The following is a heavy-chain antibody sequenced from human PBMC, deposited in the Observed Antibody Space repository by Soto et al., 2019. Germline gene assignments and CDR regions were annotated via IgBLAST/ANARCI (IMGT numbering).Heavy chain of an antibody. Sequence: WCMGIASEASRVSFCNLAMGGVRKNPGKGLEWISTIGVTAGSTYYTDSVRGRFTISRDNSKNTLYLEMNSLRAEDTALYYCAKVMYTWNDVAAFDSWGQGTLVTLSS. CDR2: IGVTAGST. CDR1: RVSFCNLA. CDR3: AKVMYTWNDVAAFDS. V-gene: IGHV3-23*01. J-gene: IGHJ4*02. D-gene: IGHD1-1*01.